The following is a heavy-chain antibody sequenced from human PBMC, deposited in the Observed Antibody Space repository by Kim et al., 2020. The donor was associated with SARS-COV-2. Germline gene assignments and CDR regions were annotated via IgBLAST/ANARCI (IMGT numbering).Heavy chain of an antibody. D-gene: IGHD5-12*01. V-gene: IGHV3-30*18. CDR3: AKQGYIFELYTYHGMDP. J-gene: IGHJ6*02. CDR1: GFSFNNYG. CDR2: ISYEGSKK. Sequence: GGSLRLSCAASGFSFNNYGMHWVRQAPGKGLEWVAFISYEGSKKQYLDSLKGRFTVSRDYSKNTLYLQMNRLTDEDTAVYYCAKQGYIFELYTYHGMDPLGQGTTVTVSS.